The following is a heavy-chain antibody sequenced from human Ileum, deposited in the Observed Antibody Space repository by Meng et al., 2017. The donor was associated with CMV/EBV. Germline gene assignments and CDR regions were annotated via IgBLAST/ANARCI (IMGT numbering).Heavy chain of an antibody. Sequence: GESLKISCAASGFAFSSFWMTWIRQVPGKGLECVANIKQDGSEKNYVDSVKDRFTISRDNAKNSLYLQMNSLRAEDTGVYYCARVGVWYGMDVWGQGTTVTVSS. J-gene: IGHJ6*02. CDR2: IKQDGSEK. CDR3: ARVGVWYGMDV. CDR1: GFAFSSFW. D-gene: IGHD3-16*01. V-gene: IGHV3-7*01.